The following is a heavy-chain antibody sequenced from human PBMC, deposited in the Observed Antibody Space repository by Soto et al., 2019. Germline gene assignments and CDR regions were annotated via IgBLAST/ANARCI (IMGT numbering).Heavy chain of an antibody. V-gene: IGHV1-69*04. D-gene: IGHD6-6*01. J-gene: IGHJ6*03. CDR1: GGTFSSYT. CDR2: IIPILGIA. Sequence: SVKVSCKASGGTFSSYTISWVRQAPGQGLEWMGRIIPILGIANYAQKFQGRVTITADKSTSTAYMELSSLRSEDTAVYYCARDFNIAARPYYYYYMDVWGKGTTVTVSS. CDR3: ARDFNIAARPYYYYYMDV.